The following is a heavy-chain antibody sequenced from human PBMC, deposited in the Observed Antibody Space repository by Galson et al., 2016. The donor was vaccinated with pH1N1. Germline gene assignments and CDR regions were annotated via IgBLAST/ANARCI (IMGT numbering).Heavy chain of an antibody. CDR2: IKSKTDGGTT. J-gene: IGHJ4*02. CDR1: GFTFSNAW. V-gene: IGHV3-15*01. Sequence: SLRLSCAASGFTFSNAWMSWVRQAPGKGLEWVGHIKSKTDGGTTDYAAPVKGRFTISRDDSKNTLFLQMDSLKTEDTAVYYCAAGSGRSDFDYWGQGIQVTVSS. CDR3: AAGSGRSDFDY. D-gene: IGHD3-10*01.